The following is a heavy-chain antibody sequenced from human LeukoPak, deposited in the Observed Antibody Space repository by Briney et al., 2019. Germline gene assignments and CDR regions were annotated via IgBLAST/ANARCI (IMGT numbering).Heavy chain of an antibody. J-gene: IGHJ5*02. V-gene: IGHV4-34*01. CDR2: INHSGST. D-gene: IGHD6-13*01. CDR3: ARKRQLIGFDP. Sequence: SETLSLTCAVYGGSFSGYYWSWIRQPPGKGPEWIGEINHSGSTNYNPSLKSRVTISVDTSKNQFSLKLSSVTAADTAVYYCARKRQLIGFDPWGQGTLVTVSS. CDR1: GGSFSGYY.